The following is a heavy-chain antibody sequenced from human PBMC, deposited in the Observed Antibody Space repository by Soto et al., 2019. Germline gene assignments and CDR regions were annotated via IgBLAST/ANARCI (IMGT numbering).Heavy chain of an antibody. CDR2: IYHSGST. CDR1: GGSISSGGYS. V-gene: IGHV4-30-2*01. D-gene: IGHD5-18*01. Sequence: QLQLQESGSGLVKPSQTLSLTCAVSGGSISSGGYSWSWIRQPPGKGLEWIGYIYHSGSTYYNPSLKRRVTISVDSSKNQFSLKLSSVTAADTAVYYCARGGPRYSYGLAYFDYWGQGTLVTVSS. CDR3: ARGGPRYSYGLAYFDY. J-gene: IGHJ4*02.